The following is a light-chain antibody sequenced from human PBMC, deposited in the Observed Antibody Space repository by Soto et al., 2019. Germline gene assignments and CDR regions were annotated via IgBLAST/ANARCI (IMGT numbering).Light chain of an antibody. CDR2: DVT. CDR1: SSDVGGYDY. V-gene: IGLV2-11*01. Sequence: QSALTQPRSVSGSPGQSVTISCTGTSSDVGGYDYVSWYQQHPGKAPKLMIYDVTKRPSGVPDRFSGSKSGNMASLTISGLQADDEADYYCCSYAGTFIYVFATGTKLTVL. CDR3: CSYAGTFIYV. J-gene: IGLJ1*01.